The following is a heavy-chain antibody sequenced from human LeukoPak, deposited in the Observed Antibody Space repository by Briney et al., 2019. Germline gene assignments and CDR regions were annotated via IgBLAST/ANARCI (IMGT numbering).Heavy chain of an antibody. D-gene: IGHD2-2*01. J-gene: IGHJ5*02. V-gene: IGHV1-18*01. CDR3: AIGGVVPATVSNLFDP. Sequence: ASVKVSCKASGYTYTNFGITWVRQAPGQGLEWMGWISAYNGNTKCAQNLQGRVTITGDTSTSTAYMELRSVISDDTAIYTCAIGGVVPATVSNLFDPWGQGTLVTVSS. CDR2: ISAYNGNT. CDR1: GYTYTNFG.